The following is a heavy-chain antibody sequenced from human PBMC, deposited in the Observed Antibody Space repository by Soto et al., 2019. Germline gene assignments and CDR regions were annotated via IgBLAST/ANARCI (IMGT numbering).Heavy chain of an antibody. CDR2: IYYSGST. Sequence: SETLSLTCTVSGGSISSYYWSWIRQPPGKGLEWIGYIYYSGSTNYNPSLKSRVTISVDTSKNQFSLKLSSVTAADSALYYCARGSSGYYTIWSFDYWGQGTLVTVSS. CDR1: GGSISSYY. CDR3: ARGSSGYYTIWSFDY. J-gene: IGHJ4*02. V-gene: IGHV4-59*01. D-gene: IGHD3-22*01.